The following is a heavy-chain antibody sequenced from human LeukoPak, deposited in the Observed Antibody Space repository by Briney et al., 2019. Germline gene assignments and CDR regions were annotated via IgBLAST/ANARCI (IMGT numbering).Heavy chain of an antibody. CDR1: GGSISGGDYY. V-gene: IGHV4-30-4*08. J-gene: IGHJ4*02. CDR2: IYYSGST. CDR3: ARDAGYGSGSPFDY. D-gene: IGHD3-10*01. Sequence: SETLSLTCTVSGGSISGGDYYWSWIRQPPGKGLEWIGYIYYSGSTYYNPSLKSRVTISVDTSKNQFSLKLSSVTAADTAVYYCARDAGYGSGSPFDYWGQGTLVTVSS.